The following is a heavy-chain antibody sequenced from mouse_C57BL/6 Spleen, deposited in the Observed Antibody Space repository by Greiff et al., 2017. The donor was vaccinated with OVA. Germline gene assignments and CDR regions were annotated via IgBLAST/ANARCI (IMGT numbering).Heavy chain of an antibody. V-gene: IGHV5-17*01. CDR2: ISSGSSTI. CDR1: GFTFSDYG. J-gene: IGHJ4*01. CDR3: ARITTVVAKDYYAMDY. D-gene: IGHD1-1*01. Sequence: EVKLMESGGGLVKPGGSLKLSCAASGFTFSDYGMHWVRQAPEKGLEWVAYISSGSSTIYYADTVKGRFTISRDNAKNTLFLQMTSLRSEDTAMYYCARITTVVAKDYYAMDYWGQGTSVTVSS.